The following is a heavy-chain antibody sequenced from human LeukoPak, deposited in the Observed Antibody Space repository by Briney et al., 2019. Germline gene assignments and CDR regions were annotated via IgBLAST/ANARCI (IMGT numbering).Heavy chain of an antibody. J-gene: IGHJ4*02. CDR2: IYYSGST. D-gene: IGHD1-26*01. V-gene: IGHV4-59*01. CDR1: GGSISSYY. Sequence: SETLSLTCTVYGGSISSYYWSWIRQAPGKGLEWIGYIYYSGSTNYNPSLKSRVTISVDTSKNQFSLKLSSVTAADTAVYYCARVRWELHPFDYWGQGTLATVSS. CDR3: ARVRWELHPFDY.